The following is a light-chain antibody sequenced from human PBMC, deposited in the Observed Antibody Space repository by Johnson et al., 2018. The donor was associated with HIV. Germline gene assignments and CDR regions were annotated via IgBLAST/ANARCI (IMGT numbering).Light chain of an antibody. CDR1: SSNIGNNY. CDR2: ENN. Sequence: QSVLTQPPSVSAAPGQKVTISCSGSSSNIGNNYVSWYQQLPGTPPKLLIYENNKRPSGIPDRFSGSKSGTSSTLGITGLQPGDEAAYYCGTWGSNLSVDFVVGTGTKVTVL. CDR3: GTWGSNLSVDFV. J-gene: IGLJ1*01. V-gene: IGLV1-51*02.